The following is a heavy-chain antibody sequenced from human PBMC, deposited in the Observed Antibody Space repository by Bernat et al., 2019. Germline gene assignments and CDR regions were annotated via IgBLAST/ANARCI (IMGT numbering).Heavy chain of an antibody. CDR2: ISSSGSTI. J-gene: IGHJ4*02. Sequence: EVQLVESGGGLVQPGGSLRLSCAASGFTFSSYSMNWVRQAPGKGLEWVSYISSSGSTIDYADSEKGRFTISRDNAKNSLYLQMNSLRAEDTAVYYCASGGNSGSRRFDYWGQGTLVTVSS. D-gene: IGHD1-26*01. V-gene: IGHV3-48*01. CDR3: ASGGNSGSRRFDY. CDR1: GFTFSSYS.